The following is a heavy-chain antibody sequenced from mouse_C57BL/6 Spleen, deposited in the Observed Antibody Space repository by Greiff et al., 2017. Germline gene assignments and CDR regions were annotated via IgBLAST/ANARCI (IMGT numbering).Heavy chain of an antibody. D-gene: IGHD1-1*01. V-gene: IGHV8-12*01. CDR3: ARGTTVVDWYFDV. CDR2: IYWDDDK. Sequence: QVTLKVCGPGILQSSQTLSLTCSFSGFSLSTSGMGVSWIRQPSGKGLEWLAHIYWDDDKRYNPSLKSRLTISKDTSRNQVFLKITSVDTADTATYDCARGTTVVDWYFDVWGTGTTVTVSS. J-gene: IGHJ1*03. CDR1: GFSLSTSGMG.